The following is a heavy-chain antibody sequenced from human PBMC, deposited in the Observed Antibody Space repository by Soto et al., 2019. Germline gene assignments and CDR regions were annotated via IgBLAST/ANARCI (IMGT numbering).Heavy chain of an antibody. CDR2: IYYSGRT. D-gene: IGHD3-16*01. CDR1: GGSISSYY. V-gene: IGHV4-59*01. CDR3: ARRYVAPLDY. Sequence: QVQLQESGPGLVKPSETLSLNCTVSGGSISSYYWSWIRQPPGKGLEWIGYIYYSGRTNYNPSLKSRVTIAVDTSKNQSALKLSSVTAADTAVYYCARRYVAPLDYWGQGTLVTVSS. J-gene: IGHJ4*02.